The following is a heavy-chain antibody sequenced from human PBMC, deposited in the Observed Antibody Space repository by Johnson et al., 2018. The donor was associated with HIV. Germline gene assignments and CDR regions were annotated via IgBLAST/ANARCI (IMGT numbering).Heavy chain of an antibody. CDR3: ARVGDGSGYYFDAFDI. CDR1: GFNFSDYY. D-gene: IGHD3-22*01. J-gene: IGHJ3*02. CDR2: IRYDGSNK. V-gene: IGHV3-30*02. Sequence: QVQLVESGGGLVQPGGSLKLSCAASGFNFSDYYMSWIRQAPGKGLEWVAFIRYDGSNKYYADSVKGRFTISRDNSKNTLYLQMNSLRAEDTAVYYCARVGDGSGYYFDAFDIWGQGTMVTVSS.